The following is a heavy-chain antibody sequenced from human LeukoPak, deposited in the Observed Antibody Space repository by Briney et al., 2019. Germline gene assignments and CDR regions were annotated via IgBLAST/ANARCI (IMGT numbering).Heavy chain of an antibody. CDR3: AKFHQAYGDYDGFDY. J-gene: IGHJ4*02. Sequence: GGSLRLSCAGSGFTFSSYWMHWVRQAPGKGLVWVSRISTDASSTTYADSVKGRFTISRDNSKNTLYLQMNSLRAEDTAVYYCAKFHQAYGDYDGFDYWGQGTLVTVSS. CDR1: GFTFSSYW. CDR2: ISTDASST. D-gene: IGHD4-17*01. V-gene: IGHV3-74*01.